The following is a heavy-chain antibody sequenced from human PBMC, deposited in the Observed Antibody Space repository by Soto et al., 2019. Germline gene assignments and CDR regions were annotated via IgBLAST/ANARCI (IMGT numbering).Heavy chain of an antibody. D-gene: IGHD3-16*01. J-gene: IGHJ6*02. Sequence: PWGSLRLSCAASGFTFSNYWMHWVRQAPGKGLVWVSRINTDGTITHYAASVKGRFTISRDNAKNTLYLQMNSLRAEDTAVFYCAIGKSHRPGGRMDGWGQATTVTLSS. V-gene: IGHV3-74*01. CDR1: GFTFSNYW. CDR3: AIGKSHRPGGRMDG. CDR2: INTDGTIT.